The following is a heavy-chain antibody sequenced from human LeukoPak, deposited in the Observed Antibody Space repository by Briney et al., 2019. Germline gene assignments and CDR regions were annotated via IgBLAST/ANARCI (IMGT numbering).Heavy chain of an antibody. V-gene: IGHV5-51*01. Sequence: GESLMSFCNAASYNTINHLWAWLLQRPGKGLEWMGIIWPDDSDTRYSPSFQGQVSISVDKSISTAHLQWRSLKASDTALYFCARHAEFRWLLWGQGTMVIVSS. J-gene: IGHJ4*02. CDR2: IWPDDSDT. CDR3: ARHAEFRWLL. CDR1: SYNTINHL. D-gene: IGHD5-12*01.